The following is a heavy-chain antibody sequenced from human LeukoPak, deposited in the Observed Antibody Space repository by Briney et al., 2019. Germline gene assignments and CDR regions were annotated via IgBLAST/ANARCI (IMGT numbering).Heavy chain of an antibody. Sequence: PEGSLRLSCAASGFTFRTSGMSWVRQAPGKGLEWVSAISGSGVSTYYADSVKGRFTIPRDNSKNTLYLQMNSLRAEDTAVYYCAKEYGYTYGEFDYWGQGTLVTVSS. D-gene: IGHD5-18*01. J-gene: IGHJ4*02. CDR1: GFTFRTSG. CDR3: AKEYGYTYGEFDY. CDR2: ISGSGVST. V-gene: IGHV3-23*01.